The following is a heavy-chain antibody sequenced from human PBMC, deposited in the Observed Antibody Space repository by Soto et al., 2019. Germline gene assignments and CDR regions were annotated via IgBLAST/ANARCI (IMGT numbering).Heavy chain of an antibody. CDR3: VRGGSNYAS. J-gene: IGHJ5*02. V-gene: IGHV3-7*01. CDR2: IKPDESEK. D-gene: IGHD4-4*01. Sequence: PGGSLRLSCTASGFTFSDSWMTWVRQAPGKGLEWVARIKPDESEKKYADSVKGRFSISRDNAKNSMYLQMDSLRGEDTAMYYCVRGGSNYASWGQETLVTVSS. CDR1: GFTFSDSW.